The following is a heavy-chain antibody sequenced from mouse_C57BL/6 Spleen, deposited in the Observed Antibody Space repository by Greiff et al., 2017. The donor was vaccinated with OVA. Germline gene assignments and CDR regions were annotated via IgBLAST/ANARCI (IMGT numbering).Heavy chain of an antibody. V-gene: IGHV1-59*01. CDR2: IDPSDSYT. Sequence: QVQLQQPGAELVRPGTSVTLSCKASGYTFTSYWMHWVKQRPGQGLEWIGVIDPSDSYTNYNQKFKGKATLTVDTSSSTAYMQLSSLTSEDSAVYYCARRTVGYFDYWGQGTTLTVSS. D-gene: IGHD1-1*01. CDR1: GYTFTSYW. CDR3: ARRTVGYFDY. J-gene: IGHJ2*01.